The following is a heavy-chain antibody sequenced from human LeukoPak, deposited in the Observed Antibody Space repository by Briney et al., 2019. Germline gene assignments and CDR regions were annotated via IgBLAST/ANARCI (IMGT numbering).Heavy chain of an antibody. Sequence: GGSLRLSCAASGFTFSSYSMNWVRQAPGKGLEWVSSISSSSSYIYYADSVKGRFTISRDNAKNSLYLQMNSLKTEDTAVYYCTTLNGVLDYDILTGYLTDYWGQGTLVTVSS. J-gene: IGHJ4*02. CDR1: GFTFSSYS. D-gene: IGHD3-9*01. V-gene: IGHV3-21*03. CDR3: TTLNGVLDYDILTGYLTDY. CDR2: ISSSSSYI.